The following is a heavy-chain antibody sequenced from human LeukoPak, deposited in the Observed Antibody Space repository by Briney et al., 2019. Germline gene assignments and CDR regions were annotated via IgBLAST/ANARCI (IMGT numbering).Heavy chain of an antibody. CDR2: VYHSGNT. V-gene: IGHV4-59*01. CDR1: DGSISNYY. J-gene: IGHJ5*02. CDR3: ARRISGDYGNWLDP. D-gene: IGHD4-17*01. Sequence: PSETLSLTCTVSDGSISNYYWNWIRQPPGKRLEWIGSVYHSGNTNYNPSLGSRVTMSVDTSKNQFSLKLNSVTATDTAVYYCARRISGDYGNWLDPWSQGTPVTVSS.